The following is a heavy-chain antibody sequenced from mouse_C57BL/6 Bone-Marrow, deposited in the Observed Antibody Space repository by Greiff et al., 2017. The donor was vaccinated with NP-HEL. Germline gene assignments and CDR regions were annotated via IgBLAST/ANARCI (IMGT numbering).Heavy chain of an antibody. CDR1: GYTFTSYW. J-gene: IGHJ1*03. V-gene: IGHV1-52*01. CDR2: IDPSDSET. D-gene: IGHD2-3*01. Sequence: VQLQQPGAELVRPGSSVKLSCKASGYTFTSYWMHWVKQRPIQGLEWIGNIDPSDSETHYNQKFKDKATLTVDKSSSTAYMQLSSLTSEDSAVYYCARDPDGYYGYFDGWGTGTTVTVSS. CDR3: ARDPDGYYGYFDG.